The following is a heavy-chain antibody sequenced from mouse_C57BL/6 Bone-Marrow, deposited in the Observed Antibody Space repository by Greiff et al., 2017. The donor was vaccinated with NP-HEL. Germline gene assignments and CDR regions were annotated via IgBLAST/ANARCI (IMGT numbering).Heavy chain of an antibody. D-gene: IGHD1-1*01. CDR3: ARRGIYYYGSSWYFDV. CDR2: FHPYNDDT. CDR1: GYTFTTYP. V-gene: IGHV1-47*01. Sequence: VKLVESGAELVKPGASVKMSCKASGYTFTTYPIEWMKQNHGKSLEWIGNFHPYNDDTKYNEKFKGKATLTVEKSSSTVYLELSRLTSDDSAVYYCARRGIYYYGSSWYFDVWGTGTTVTVSS. J-gene: IGHJ1*03.